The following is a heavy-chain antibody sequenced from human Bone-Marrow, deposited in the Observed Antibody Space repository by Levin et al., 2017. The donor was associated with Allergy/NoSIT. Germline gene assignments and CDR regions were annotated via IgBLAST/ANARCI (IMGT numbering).Heavy chain of an antibody. CDR1: DVSITTYY. J-gene: IGHJ4*02. D-gene: IGHD3-10*01. Sequence: PGGSLRLSCSVSDVSITTYYWSWFRQPPGKGLEYIGYIFHNGDTNYTPSLRSRVTISLDTSRSQFSMRLTSVTAADTAVYYCARGAGRGKSFDYWGQGTLVIVSS. CDR2: IFHNGDT. V-gene: IGHV4-59*01. CDR3: ARGAGRGKSFDY.